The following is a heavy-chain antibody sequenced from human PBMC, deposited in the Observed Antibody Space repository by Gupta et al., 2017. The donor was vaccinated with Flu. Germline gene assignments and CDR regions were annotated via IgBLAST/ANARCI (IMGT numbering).Heavy chain of an antibody. D-gene: IGHD3-22*01. CDR2: IYNSGAT. J-gene: IGHJ3*01. CDR3: ARYSDYYDNNAHAIDV. Sequence: QVQLQESGPGLVEPSQTLSLTCTVSDGSISSNAYFWYWLRQPAGKRLEVIGRIYNSGATDYSPSLRGRVAMSIDMSKNQFSLRLSSVTAADTALYYCARYSDYYDNNAHAIDVWGQGTVVAVSS. V-gene: IGHV4-61*02. CDR1: DGSISSNAYF.